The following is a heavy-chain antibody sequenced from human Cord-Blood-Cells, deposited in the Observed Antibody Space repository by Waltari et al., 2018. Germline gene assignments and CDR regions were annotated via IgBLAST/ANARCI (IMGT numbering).Heavy chain of an antibody. V-gene: IGHV3-21*01. J-gene: IGHJ4*02. D-gene: IGHD3-16*01. CDR2: ISSSSSYI. CDR3: ARAGLGDGDY. Sequence: EAQPVESGGGVVKPGGSLRLPCAASGSTFSGYSMNWVRQGPVKGVEWVSSISSSSSYIYYADSVKGRFTISRDNAKNSLYLQMNSLRAEDTAVYYCARAGLGDGDYWGQGTLVTVSS. CDR1: GSTFSGYS.